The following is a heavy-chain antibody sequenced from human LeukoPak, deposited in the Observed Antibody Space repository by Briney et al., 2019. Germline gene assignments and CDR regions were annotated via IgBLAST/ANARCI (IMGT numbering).Heavy chain of an antibody. CDR2: INPSGGST. D-gene: IGHD1-1*01. Sequence: ASVKVSCKASGYTFTSYYMHWVRQAPGQGLEWMGIINPSGGSTSYAQKFQGRVTMTRDTSTSTVYMELSNLRSEDTAVYYCARSNEAYGMDVWGQGTTVTVSS. CDR3: ARSNEAYGMDV. J-gene: IGHJ6*02. V-gene: IGHV1-46*01. CDR1: GYTFTSYY.